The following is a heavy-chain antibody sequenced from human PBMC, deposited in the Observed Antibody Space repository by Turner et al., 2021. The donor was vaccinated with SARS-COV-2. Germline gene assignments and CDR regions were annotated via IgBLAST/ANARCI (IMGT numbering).Heavy chain of an antibody. CDR3: ARDGGGTSSLGSWFDS. Sequence: VQLRESGPGPVKASQTLALTCSDAGGSISSNDYYWSWLRQAPGKGLEWIGYIYFGESTYYNPSLKSRLSTSIGTSRNEFSLRLNSVSAADTAVYYCARDGGGTSSLGSWFDSWGQGILVTVSS. V-gene: IGHV4-30-4*01. J-gene: IGHJ5*01. CDR1: GGSISSNDYY. D-gene: IGHD2-15*01. CDR2: IYFGEST.